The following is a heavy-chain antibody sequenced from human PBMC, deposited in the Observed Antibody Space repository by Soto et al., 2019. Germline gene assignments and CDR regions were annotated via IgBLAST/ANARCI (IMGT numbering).Heavy chain of an antibody. CDR3: AKNRGQVIPSWHFDY. D-gene: IGHD2-21*01. Sequence: EVQLLESGGDLVQPGRSLRLSCAASGFTFSGYAMSWVRQAPGKGLEWVSVIHGGGNSAYYADSVKGRFTISRDNSKNTLYLQMSSLRGEDTAVYYCAKNRGQVIPSWHFDYWGQGTLVTVSS. CDR2: IHGGGNSA. V-gene: IGHV3-23*01. CDR1: GFTFSGYA. J-gene: IGHJ4*02.